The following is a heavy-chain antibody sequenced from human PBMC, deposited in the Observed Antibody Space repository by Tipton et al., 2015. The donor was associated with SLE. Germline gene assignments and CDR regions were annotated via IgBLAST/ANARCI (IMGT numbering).Heavy chain of an antibody. CDR1: GGSISGYY. D-gene: IGHD3-3*01. V-gene: IGHV4-59*01. CDR3: ARTLRGDGVVVGLDPYYMDV. J-gene: IGHJ6*03. CDR2: IYYSGSYYSGST. Sequence: TLSLTCTVSGGSISGYYWTWIRQPPGKGLEWIGHIYYSGSYYSGSTNYNPSLKSRVTISEDTSKDQFSLKLTSVTAADTAVCYCARTLRGDGVVVGLDPYYMDVWGKGTTVTVSS.